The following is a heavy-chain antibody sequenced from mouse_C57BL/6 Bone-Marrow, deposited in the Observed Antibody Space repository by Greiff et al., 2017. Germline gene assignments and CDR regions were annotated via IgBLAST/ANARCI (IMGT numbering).Heavy chain of an antibody. CDR3: ARWGQLGLHYYAMDD. CDR1: GYTFTDYY. CDR2: INPYNGGT. D-gene: IGHD3-2*01. Sequence: EVQLQQSGPVLVKTGASVKMSCKASGYTFTDYYMNWVKQSHGKSLEWIGVINPYNGGTSYNQKFKGKATLTVDKSSSTAYMELNSLTSEDSAVYYCARWGQLGLHYYAMDDWGQGTSVTVSS. V-gene: IGHV1-19*01. J-gene: IGHJ4*01.